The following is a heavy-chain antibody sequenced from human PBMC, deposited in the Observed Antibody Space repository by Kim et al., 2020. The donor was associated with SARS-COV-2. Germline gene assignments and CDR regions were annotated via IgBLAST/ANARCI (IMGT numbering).Heavy chain of an antibody. CDR2: IYYSGST. J-gene: IGHJ3*02. D-gene: IGHD3-10*01. CDR3: ARIGGFREFVDSFDI. CDR1: GCSISSSSYY. Sequence: SETLSLTCTVSGCSISSSSYYWGWIRQPPGKGLEWIGSIYYSGSTYYNPSLKSRVTISVDTSKNQFSLKLSSVTAADTAVYYCARIGGFREFVDSFDIWG. V-gene: IGHV4-39*01.